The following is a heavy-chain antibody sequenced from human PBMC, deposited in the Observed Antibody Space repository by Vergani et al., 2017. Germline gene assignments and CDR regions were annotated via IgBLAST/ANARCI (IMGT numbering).Heavy chain of an antibody. J-gene: IGHJ5*02. Sequence: EVQLLESGGGLVQPGGSLRLSCAASGFTVSSNYMSWVRQAPGKGLEWVSVIYSGGSTYYADSVKGRFTISRDNSKNTLYLQMSSLRAEDTAVYYCVKDRDSSGWYRWFDPWGQGTLVTVSS. D-gene: IGHD6-19*01. CDR1: GFTVSSNY. CDR3: VKDRDSSGWYRWFDP. V-gene: IGHV3-66*01. CDR2: IYSGGST.